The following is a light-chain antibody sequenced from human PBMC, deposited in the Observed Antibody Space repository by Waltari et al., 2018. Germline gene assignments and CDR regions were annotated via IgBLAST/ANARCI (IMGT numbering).Light chain of an antibody. J-gene: IGLJ2*01. V-gene: IGLV3-21*03. CDR1: HIGSKS. Sequence: SYVLTQPPSVSVAPGKTARITCGGNHIGSKSVHWYQQKPGQAHVLVVYEDSDRPSGIPERFSGSNSGNTATLTISRVEAGDEADYYCQVWDSSSDHVVFGGGTKLTVL. CDR3: QVWDSSSDHVV. CDR2: EDS.